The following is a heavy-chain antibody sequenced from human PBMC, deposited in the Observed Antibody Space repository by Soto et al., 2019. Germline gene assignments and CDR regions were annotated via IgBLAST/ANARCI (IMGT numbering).Heavy chain of an antibody. CDR3: ARGAAGYYDFWSGYYDYYYYGMDV. V-gene: IGHV5-51*01. CDR1: GYSFTSYW. Sequence: PGESLKISCKGSGYSFTSYWIGWVRQMPGKGLEWTGIIYPGDSDTRYSPSFQGQVTISADKSISTAYLQWSSLKASDTAMYYCARGAAGYYDFWSGYYDYYYYGMDVWGQGTTVTVSS. CDR2: IYPGDSDT. J-gene: IGHJ6*02. D-gene: IGHD3-3*01.